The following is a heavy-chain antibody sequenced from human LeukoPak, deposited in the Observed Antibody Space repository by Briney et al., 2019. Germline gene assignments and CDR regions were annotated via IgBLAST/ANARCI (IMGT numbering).Heavy chain of an antibody. Sequence: ASVKVSCKASGYTVTNYGVSWVRQAPGQGLEWMGWIGAYNGNTNYAQKLQGRVTMTTDTSTSTAYMELRSLRSDDTAVYYCARAGTTVALLYYWGQGTLVTVSS. V-gene: IGHV1-18*01. D-gene: IGHD4-23*01. J-gene: IGHJ4*02. CDR2: IGAYNGNT. CDR1: GYTVTNYG. CDR3: ARAGTTVALLYY.